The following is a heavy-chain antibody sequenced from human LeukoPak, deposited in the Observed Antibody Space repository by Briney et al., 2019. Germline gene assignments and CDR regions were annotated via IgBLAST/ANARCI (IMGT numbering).Heavy chain of an antibody. V-gene: IGHV1-2*02. CDR2: INPNSGGT. Sequence: ASVKVSCKTSGYTFTGYYMHWVRQAPGQGLEWMGWINPNSGGTNYAQKFQGRVTMTRDTSISTAYMELSRLRSDDTAVYYCAYDITGEGAFDIWGQGTMVTVSS. CDR1: GYTFTGYY. J-gene: IGHJ3*02. CDR3: AYDITGEGAFDI. D-gene: IGHD7-27*01.